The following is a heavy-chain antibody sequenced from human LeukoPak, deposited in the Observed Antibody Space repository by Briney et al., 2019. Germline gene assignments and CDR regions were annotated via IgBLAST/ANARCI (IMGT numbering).Heavy chain of an antibody. V-gene: IGHV3-74*01. D-gene: IGHD2-15*01. CDR2: IKGDGSST. Sequence: GGSLRLSCAASGFTFSTYWMHWVRQAAGKGLVWVARIKGDGSSTIYADSVKGRFTISRNNSKNTLYLQTSSLRGEDTAVYYCARGYCSGGSCYRPFDYWGQGTLVTVSS. CDR3: ARGYCSGGSCYRPFDY. J-gene: IGHJ4*02. CDR1: GFTFSTYW.